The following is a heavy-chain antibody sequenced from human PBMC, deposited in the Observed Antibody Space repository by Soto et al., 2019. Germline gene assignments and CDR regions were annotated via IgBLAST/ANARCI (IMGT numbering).Heavy chain of an antibody. Sequence: SETLSLTCAVYGGFVSSGSYYWSWIRQPPGKGLEWIGEMSHSGGTHFNPSLKSRVTISVDTSKNQFSLKMSSVTAADTALYYCARVDWGNAKTVVDAFDIWGQGTMVPVSS. CDR3: ARVDWGNAKTVVDAFDI. CDR1: GGFVSSGSYY. CDR2: MSHSGGT. J-gene: IGHJ3*02. D-gene: IGHD3-16*01. V-gene: IGHV4-61*01.